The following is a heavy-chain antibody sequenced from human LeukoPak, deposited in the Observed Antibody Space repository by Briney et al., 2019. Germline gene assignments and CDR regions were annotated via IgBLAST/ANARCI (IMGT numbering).Heavy chain of an antibody. CDR3: ARGQQLVSFDY. CDR1: GGTFSSFA. D-gene: IGHD6-6*01. J-gene: IGHJ4*02. V-gene: IGHV1-69*05. Sequence: SVTVSFKAFGGTFSSFAISWVRQAPGQGREWMGGIIPIFGTANYAQKFQGRVTITTDEYKSTAYMELSSLRSEDTAVYYCARGQQLVSFDYWGQGTLVTVSS. CDR2: IIPIFGTA.